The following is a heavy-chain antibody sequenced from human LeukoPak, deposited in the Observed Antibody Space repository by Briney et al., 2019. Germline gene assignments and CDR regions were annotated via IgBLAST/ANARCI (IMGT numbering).Heavy chain of an antibody. J-gene: IGHJ2*01. V-gene: IGHV3-53*01. D-gene: IGHD6-19*01. CDR2: IYSGGVT. CDR1: GFTFSSYE. Sequence: GGSLRLSCAASGFTFSSYEMNWVRQAPGKGLEWVSLIYSGGVTYYADSVKGRFIISRDNSKNTLFLQMNSLRAEDTAVYYCARAPSGWSDYWYFDLWGRGTLVTVSS. CDR3: ARAPSGWSDYWYFDL.